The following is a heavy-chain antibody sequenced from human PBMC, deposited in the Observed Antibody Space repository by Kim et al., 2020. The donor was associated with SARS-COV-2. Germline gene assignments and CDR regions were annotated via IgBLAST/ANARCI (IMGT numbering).Heavy chain of an antibody. J-gene: IGHJ6*02. CDR1: GGSISSGSYY. CDR3: ARDRAVAETYYYGMDV. D-gene: IGHD6-19*01. CDR2: IYTSGST. V-gene: IGHV4-61*02. Sequence: SETLSLTCAVSGGSISSGSYYWSWIRQPAGKGLEWIGRIYTSGSTNYNPSLKSRVTISVDTSKNQFSLKLSSVTAADTAVYYCARDRAVAETYYYGMDVWGQGTTVTVSS.